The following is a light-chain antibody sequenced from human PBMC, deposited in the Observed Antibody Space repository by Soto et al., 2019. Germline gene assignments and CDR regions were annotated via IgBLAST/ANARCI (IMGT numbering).Light chain of an antibody. CDR2: DVT. J-gene: IGLJ1*01. V-gene: IGLV2-14*03. Sequence: QSALTQPASVSRSPGQSITISCTGTSSDVGGYNYVSWYQHHPGKAPKLIIYDVTNRPSGVSNPFSGSKSGNTASLTISGLQPEDEADYYCSSYTTSNTRQIVFGTGTKATVL. CDR3: SSYTTSNTRQIV. CDR1: SSDVGGYNY.